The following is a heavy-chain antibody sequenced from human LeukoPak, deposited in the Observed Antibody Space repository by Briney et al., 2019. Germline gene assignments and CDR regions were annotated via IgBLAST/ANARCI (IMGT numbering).Heavy chain of an antibody. Sequence: PGGSLRLSCIGTGFTFSSDAMGWVRQAPGKGLEWVSGISGSGGSTYYADSVKGRFTISRANSKNTLYLQMNSLRVEDTAVYYCAKDRGRTWVQVANWGQGTLVTVSS. CDR2: ISGSGGST. CDR1: GFTFSSDA. D-gene: IGHD2-15*01. V-gene: IGHV3-23*01. J-gene: IGHJ4*02. CDR3: AKDRGRTWVQVAN.